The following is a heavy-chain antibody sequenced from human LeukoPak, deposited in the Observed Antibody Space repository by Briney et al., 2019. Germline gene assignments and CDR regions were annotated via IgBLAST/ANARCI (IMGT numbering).Heavy chain of an antibody. V-gene: IGHV3-21*01. J-gene: IGHJ4*02. CDR3: ARDGGTSWELTYDY. D-gene: IGHD1-26*01. CDR1: GFTFSSYS. Sequence: PGGSLRLSCAASGFTFSSYSMNWVRQAPGKGLGWVSSISSSSSYIYYADSVKGRFTISRDNAKNSLYLQMNSLRAEDTAVYYCARDGGTSWELTYDYWGQGTLVTVSS. CDR2: ISSSSSYI.